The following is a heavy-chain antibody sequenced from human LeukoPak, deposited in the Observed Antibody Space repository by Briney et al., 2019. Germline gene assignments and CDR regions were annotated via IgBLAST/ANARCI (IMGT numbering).Heavy chain of an antibody. Sequence: SETLSLTSAVYGGSFSGYYWSWIRQPPGKGLEWIGEINHSGSTNYNPSLKSRVTISVDTSKNQFSLKLSSVTAADTAVYYCARAPQRSYQHNWFDPWGQGTLVTVSS. V-gene: IGHV4-34*01. CDR2: INHSGST. J-gene: IGHJ5*02. CDR1: GGSFSGYY. CDR3: ARAPQRSYQHNWFDP. D-gene: IGHD2-21*01.